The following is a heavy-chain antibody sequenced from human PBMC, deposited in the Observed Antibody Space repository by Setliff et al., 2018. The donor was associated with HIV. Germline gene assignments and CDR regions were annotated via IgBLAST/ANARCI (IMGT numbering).Heavy chain of an antibody. D-gene: IGHD2-15*01. CDR3: ARVDRCSGGSCYFIDY. CDR1: GGSFSGYY. Sequence: PSETLSLTCAVYGGSFSGYYWSWIRQPPGKGLEWIGEINHSGSTNYNPSLMSRVTISVDTSKDQFSLKLRSVTAADTAVYYCARVDRCSGGSCYFIDYWGQGTLVTVSS. J-gene: IGHJ4*02. V-gene: IGHV4-34*01. CDR2: INHSGST.